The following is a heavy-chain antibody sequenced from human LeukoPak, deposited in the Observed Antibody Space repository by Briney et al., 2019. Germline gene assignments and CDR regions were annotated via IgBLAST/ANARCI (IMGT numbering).Heavy chain of an antibody. Sequence: SETLSLTCTVSGGSISSYYWSWIRQPAGKGLEWIGRIYTSGSTNYNPSLKSRVTMSVDTSKNQFSLKPSSVTAADTAVYYCARDAYYDFWSGYQKYGMDVWGQGTTVTVSS. V-gene: IGHV4-4*07. D-gene: IGHD3-3*01. CDR1: GGSISSYY. CDR2: IYTSGST. J-gene: IGHJ6*02. CDR3: ARDAYYDFWSGYQKYGMDV.